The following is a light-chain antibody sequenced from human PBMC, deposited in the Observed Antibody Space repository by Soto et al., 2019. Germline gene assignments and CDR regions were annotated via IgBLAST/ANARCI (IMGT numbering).Light chain of an antibody. CDR1: QSVSSN. CDR3: QQYDNWPRT. V-gene: IGKV3-15*01. CDR2: GPS. Sequence: ETVMTQFPATLSVSPGERATLSCRASQSVSSNLAWYQQNPGQAPRPLIYGPSTRATGIPARFSGSGSGTRFTLTITSLQSEDFAVYYCQQYDNWPRTFGQGTTLEIK. J-gene: IGKJ2*02.